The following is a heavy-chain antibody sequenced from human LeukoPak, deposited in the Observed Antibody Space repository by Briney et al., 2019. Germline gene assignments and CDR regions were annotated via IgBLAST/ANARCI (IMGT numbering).Heavy chain of an antibody. CDR2: INSNSGDT. CDR3: ARDGGLDY. J-gene: IGHJ4*02. CDR1: GYTFTGYY. Sequence: ASVKVSCKASGYTFTGYYMHWVRQAPGQGLEWMGWINSNSGDTKYAQKFQDRVTMTRDTSISTAYMELSRLRSDDTAVYFCARDGGLDYWGQGTLVTVSS. D-gene: IGHD3-16*01. V-gene: IGHV1-2*02.